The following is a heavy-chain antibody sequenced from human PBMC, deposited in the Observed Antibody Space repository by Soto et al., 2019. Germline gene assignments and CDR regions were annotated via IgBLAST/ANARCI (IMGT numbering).Heavy chain of an antibody. CDR3: ARGRGGFDA. V-gene: IGHV4-34*01. CDR2: INHSGNT. Sequence: ETLSLTCAVYGASLSDNYCNWLRQPPGKGLEWIGEINHSGNTNYNPSLRSRVTISIDTSKNQLSLNLRSVSTADTAVYYCARGRGGFDAWGQGTPVTVSS. CDR1: GASLSDNY. J-gene: IGHJ5*02.